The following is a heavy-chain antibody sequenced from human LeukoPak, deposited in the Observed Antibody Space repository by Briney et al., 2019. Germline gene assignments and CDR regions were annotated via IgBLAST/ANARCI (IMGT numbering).Heavy chain of an antibody. V-gene: IGHV3-30-3*01. D-gene: IGHD5-18*01. CDR3: ARSGIQLWTGYFDH. CDR2: ISYDGSNK. J-gene: IGHJ4*02. Sequence: PGRSLRLSCAASGFTFRSYAMHWVREAPGKGLGWVAVISYDGSNKYYADSVKGRFTISRDNSKNTLYLQMNSLRAEDTAVYYCARSGIQLWTGYFDHWGQGTLVTVSP. CDR1: GFTFRSYA.